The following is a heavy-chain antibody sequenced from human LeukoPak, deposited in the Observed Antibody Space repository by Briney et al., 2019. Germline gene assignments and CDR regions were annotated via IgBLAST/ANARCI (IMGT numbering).Heavy chain of an antibody. Sequence: GASLKISCKGPGYSFTSYWIAWVRQMPGKGLEWMGIIYPHDSDIRYNPPFQGQVTISADKSISTAYLQWSSLKASDTAMYYCARMIGLGEVSPYFDYWGQGTLVTVSS. CDR3: ARMIGLGEVSPYFDY. J-gene: IGHJ4*02. D-gene: IGHD3-16*02. CDR2: IYPHDSDI. CDR1: GYSFTSYW. V-gene: IGHV5-51*01.